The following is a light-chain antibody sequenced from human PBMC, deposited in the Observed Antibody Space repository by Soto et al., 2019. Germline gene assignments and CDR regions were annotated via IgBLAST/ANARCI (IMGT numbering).Light chain of an antibody. CDR1: QSVGSK. Sequence: EIVMTQSPATLSVSPGERATLSCRASQSVGSKLAWYQQKPGQAPRPLIYGASTRATGIPARFSGSGSGTDFTLTISSLEPEDFAVYYCQQRSNWPLTFGGGTKVDIK. V-gene: IGKV3-15*01. CDR3: QQRSNWPLT. J-gene: IGKJ4*01. CDR2: GAS.